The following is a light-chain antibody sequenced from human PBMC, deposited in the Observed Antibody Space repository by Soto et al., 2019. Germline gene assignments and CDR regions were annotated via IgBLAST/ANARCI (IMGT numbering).Light chain of an antibody. V-gene: IGKV1-5*01. J-gene: IGKJ1*01. CDR1: QSISTW. Sequence: DIHMTHYPSTLSASLGEIVTMTCRASQSISTWLAWYQQKPGKAPKVLIYDASTLENGVPSRFSGSGSGAEFTLTISSLQPNDFATYYCQQYSTYWTFGQGTKVDIK. CDR3: QQYSTYWT. CDR2: DAS.